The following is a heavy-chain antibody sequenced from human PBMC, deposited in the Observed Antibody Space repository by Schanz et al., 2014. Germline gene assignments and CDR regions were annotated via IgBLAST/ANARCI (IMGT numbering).Heavy chain of an antibody. CDR1: GFTFSTHA. V-gene: IGHV3-23*01. D-gene: IGHD6-13*01. Sequence: EVQLLQSGGGLVQPGGSLRLSCAASGFTFSTHAMHWVRQAPGKGLEWVSAINTGVNTYYADSVRGRFTMSRDNSKNTLYLQMNSLRAGDAAVYYCARGLIAAAGGAFDYWGQGTLVAVSA. CDR3: ARGLIAAAGGAFDY. J-gene: IGHJ4*02. CDR2: INTGVNT.